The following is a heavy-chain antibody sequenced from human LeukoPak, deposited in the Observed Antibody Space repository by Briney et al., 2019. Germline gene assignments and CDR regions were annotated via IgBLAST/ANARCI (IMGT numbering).Heavy chain of an antibody. CDR3: AKYSSGYYGY. V-gene: IGHV3-23*01. CDR2: ISGSGGST. D-gene: IGHD3-22*01. CDR1: GFTFSTYA. Sequence: GGSLRLSCAASGFTFSTYAVNWVRQAPGKGLEWVSAISGSGGSTYYADSVKGRFTISRDNSKNTLYLQMNSLRAEDTAAYYCAKYSSGYYGYWGQGTLVTVSS. J-gene: IGHJ4*02.